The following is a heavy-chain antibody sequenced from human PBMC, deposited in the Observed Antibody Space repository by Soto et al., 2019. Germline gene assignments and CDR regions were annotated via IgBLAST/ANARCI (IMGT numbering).Heavy chain of an antibody. CDR2: IDWDGDT. CDR3: ARSSGGTGGGYFDY. Sequence: GSGPTLANPTQTLTMTCTFSGFSLSTRGMCVSWIRQPPGKALEWLALIDWDGDTYYSTSLKTRLTISKDASQAQVVLTMSNMDPVDTATYCCARSSGGTGGGYFDYWGQGTLVTVSS. D-gene: IGHD2-15*01. V-gene: IGHV2-70*01. J-gene: IGHJ4*02. CDR1: GFSLSTRGMC.